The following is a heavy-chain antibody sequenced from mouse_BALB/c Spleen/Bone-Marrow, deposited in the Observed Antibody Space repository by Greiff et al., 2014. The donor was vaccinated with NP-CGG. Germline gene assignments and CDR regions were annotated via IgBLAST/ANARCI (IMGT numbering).Heavy chain of an antibody. CDR2: ISYSGST. D-gene: IGHD2-4*01. CDR1: GYSITSDYA. Sequence: VQLQQSGPGLVKPSQSLPLTCTVTGYSITSDYAWNWIRQFPGNKLEWMGYISYSGSTSYNPSLKSRISITRDTSKNQFFLQLNSVTTEDTATYYCARYDYDGVDYWGQGTTLTVSS. J-gene: IGHJ2*01. V-gene: IGHV3-2*02. CDR3: ARYDYDGVDY.